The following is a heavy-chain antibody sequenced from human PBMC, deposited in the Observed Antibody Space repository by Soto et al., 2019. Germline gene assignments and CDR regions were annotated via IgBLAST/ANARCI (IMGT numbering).Heavy chain of an antibody. V-gene: IGHV4-39*01. J-gene: IGHJ6*02. CDR1: GGSISSSSYY. Sequence: SETLSLTCTVSGGSISSSSYYWGWIRQPPGKGLEWIGSIYYSGSTYYNPSLKSRVTISVDTSKNQFSLKLSSVTAADTAVYYCARQLVVTAMDVWGQGTTVTVSS. CDR2: IYYSGST. CDR3: ARQLVVTAMDV. D-gene: IGHD2-21*02.